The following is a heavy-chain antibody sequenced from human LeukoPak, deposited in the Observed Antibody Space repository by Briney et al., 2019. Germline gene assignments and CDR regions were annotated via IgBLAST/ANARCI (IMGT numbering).Heavy chain of an antibody. Sequence: GGSLRLSCAACGFTFSSYWMSWVRQAPGKGLEWLANIKQDGSEKYYVDSVKGRFTISRDNAKNSLYLQMNSLRAEDTAVYYCARDSLLYGMDVWGQGTTVTVSS. J-gene: IGHJ6*02. D-gene: IGHD2/OR15-2a*01. CDR3: ARDSLLYGMDV. CDR1: GFTFSSYW. CDR2: IKQDGSEK. V-gene: IGHV3-7*01.